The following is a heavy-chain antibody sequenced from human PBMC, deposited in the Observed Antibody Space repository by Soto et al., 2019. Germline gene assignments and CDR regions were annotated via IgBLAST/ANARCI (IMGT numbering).Heavy chain of an antibody. J-gene: IGHJ6*03. Sequence: SETLSLTCTVSGGSISSYCRSWIRQPPGKGLEWIGYIYYSGSTNYNPSLKSRVTISVDTSKNQFSLKLSSVTAADTAVYYRARQLRDCTNGVCYANYYYYYYMDVWGKGTTVTVSS. CDR2: IYYSGST. D-gene: IGHD2-8*01. CDR3: ARQLRDCTNGVCYANYYYYYYMDV. CDR1: GGSISSYC. V-gene: IGHV4-59*08.